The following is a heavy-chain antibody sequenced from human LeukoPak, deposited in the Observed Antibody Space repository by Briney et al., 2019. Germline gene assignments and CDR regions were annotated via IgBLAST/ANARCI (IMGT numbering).Heavy chain of an antibody. Sequence: GASVKVSCKASRNIFTGYFIHWVRQAPGQGLEWMGWINPKNGGTNPAEKFQGRVTMTRDTSISTAYMELSRLRSDDTAVYYCARDSRGFGESYDYWGQGTLVTVSS. CDR3: ARDSRGFGESYDY. CDR2: INPKNGGT. D-gene: IGHD3-10*01. V-gene: IGHV1-2*02. J-gene: IGHJ4*02. CDR1: RNIFTGYF.